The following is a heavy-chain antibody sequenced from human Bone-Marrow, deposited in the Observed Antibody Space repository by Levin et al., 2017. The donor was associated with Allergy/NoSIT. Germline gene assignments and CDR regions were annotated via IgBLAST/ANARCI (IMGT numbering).Heavy chain of an antibody. CDR1: GFTFSSYA. CDR3: ATPLITIFGVVMEEGWFDP. V-gene: IGHV3-30*04. Sequence: PGGSLRLSCAASGFTFSSYAMHWVRQAPGKGLEWVAVISYDGSNKYYADSVKGRFTISRDNSKNTLYLQMNSLRAEDTAVYYCATPLITIFGVVMEEGWFDPWGQGTLVTVSS. CDR2: ISYDGSNK. D-gene: IGHD3-3*01. J-gene: IGHJ5*02.